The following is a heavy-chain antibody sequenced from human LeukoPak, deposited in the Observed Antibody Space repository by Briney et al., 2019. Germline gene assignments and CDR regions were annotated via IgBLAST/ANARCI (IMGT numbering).Heavy chain of an antibody. J-gene: IGHJ4*02. D-gene: IGHD3-10*01. CDR1: GFTFSSYN. Sequence: GGSLRLSCEASGFTFSSYNMNWVRQAPGKGLEWVSSITSSSIYKYYADSMKGRFTISRDNAKNSLYLQMDSLRAEDTAVYYCARDGITMRILEYWGQGTLVTVSS. CDR3: ARDGITMRILEY. V-gene: IGHV3-21*01. CDR2: ITSSSIYK.